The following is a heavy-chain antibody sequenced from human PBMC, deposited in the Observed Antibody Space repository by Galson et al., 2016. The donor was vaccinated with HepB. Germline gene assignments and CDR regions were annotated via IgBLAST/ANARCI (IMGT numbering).Heavy chain of an antibody. V-gene: IGHV3-30-3*01. J-gene: IGHJ4*02. CDR1: GFAFSNSQ. D-gene: IGHD4/OR15-4a*01. CDR2: ISYDGYNR. Sequence: LRLSCAASGFAFSNSQMHWVRQAPGKGLEWVTVISYDGYNRYFADSVKGRFTVSRDNSKSTLYLDINSLRAEDTAMYHCVRAGRGAPLDSWGQGTLVTVSS. CDR3: VRAGRGAPLDS.